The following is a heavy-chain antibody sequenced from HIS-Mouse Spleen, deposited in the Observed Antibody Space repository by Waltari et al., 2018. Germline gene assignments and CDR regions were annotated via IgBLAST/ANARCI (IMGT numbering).Heavy chain of an antibody. CDR1: GGSISSSSYY. Sequence: QLQLQESGPGLVKPSETLSLTCTVSGGSISSSSYYWCWIRQPPGKGLEWIGSIYYSGSTYYNPSLKSRVTISVDTSKNQFSLKLSSVTAADTAVYYCAREIPYSSSWYDWYFDLWGRGTLGTVSS. D-gene: IGHD6-13*01. CDR3: AREIPYSSSWYDWYFDL. CDR2: IYYSGST. V-gene: IGHV4-39*07. J-gene: IGHJ2*01.